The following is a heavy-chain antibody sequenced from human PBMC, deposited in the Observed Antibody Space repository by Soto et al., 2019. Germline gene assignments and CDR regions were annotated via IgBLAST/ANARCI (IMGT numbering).Heavy chain of an antibody. CDR1: GFTFSSYW. Sequence: GGSLRLSCAASGFTFSSYWMTWVRQAPGKGLEWVANIKQDGSEKYYVDSVKGRFTISRDNAKNSLFLQMNSLRAEDTAVYYCARLGSGVLYYCDYWGQGTRVTVSS. V-gene: IGHV3-7*01. CDR3: ARLGSGVLYYCDY. J-gene: IGHJ4*02. D-gene: IGHD3-10*01. CDR2: IKQDGSEK.